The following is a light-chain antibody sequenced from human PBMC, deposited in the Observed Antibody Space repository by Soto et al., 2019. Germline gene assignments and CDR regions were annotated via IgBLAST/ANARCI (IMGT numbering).Light chain of an antibody. Sequence: EIVLTQSPGPPSLSPGKGATDSCRDSQSINSQSLLWYQRSFGQAPSLHIYITSYRANGLPYRVRGSGSGTDFTLSVSRPVPGDCAVYYCQYYCGSWIVGPGTKV. CDR3: QYYCGSWI. V-gene: IGKV3-20*01. CDR1: QSINSQS. CDR2: ITS. J-gene: IGKJ3*01.